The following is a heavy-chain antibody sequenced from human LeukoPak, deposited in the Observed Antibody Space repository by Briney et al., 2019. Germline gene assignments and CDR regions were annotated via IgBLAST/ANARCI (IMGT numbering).Heavy chain of an antibody. CDR2: IYSVGST. D-gene: IGHD2/OR15-2a*01. V-gene: IGHV4-4*07. CDR3: ARGEYNYFDY. Sequence: SETLSLTCTVSGASISSYYWSWIRQPAGKGLEWIGRIYSVGSTNYNPSLKGRVTMSIDTSRNQFSLRLSSVTAADTAVYYCARGEYNYFDYWGQGTLVTVSS. J-gene: IGHJ4*02. CDR1: GASISSYY.